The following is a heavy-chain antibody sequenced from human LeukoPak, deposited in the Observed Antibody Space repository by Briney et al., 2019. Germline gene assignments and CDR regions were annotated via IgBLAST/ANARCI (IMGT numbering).Heavy chain of an antibody. CDR1: GGSISSGGYY. Sequence: SETLSLTCTVSGGSISSGGYYWSWIRQHPGKGLEWIGYIYYSGSTYYNPSLKSRVTISVDTSKNQFSLKLSSVTAADTAVYYCARVTYSSSWYGPGDYYYGMDVWGQGTTVTVSS. J-gene: IGHJ6*02. CDR3: ARVTYSSSWYGPGDYYYGMDV. CDR2: IYYSGST. D-gene: IGHD6-13*01. V-gene: IGHV4-31*03.